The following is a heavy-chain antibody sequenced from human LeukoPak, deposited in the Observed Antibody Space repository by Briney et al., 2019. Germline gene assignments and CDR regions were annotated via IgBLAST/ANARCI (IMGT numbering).Heavy chain of an antibody. V-gene: IGHV3-48*01. CDR1: GFTFSSYS. J-gene: IGHJ4*02. D-gene: IGHD3-22*01. CDR2: ISSSSSTI. CDR3: ARGITEYYYDSGFDY. Sequence: GGSLRLSCAAYGFTFSSYSMNWVRQAPGKVLEWVSYISSSSSTIYYADSVKGRFTISRDNAKNSLYLQMNSLRAEDTAVYYCARGITEYYYDSGFDYWGQGTLVTVSS.